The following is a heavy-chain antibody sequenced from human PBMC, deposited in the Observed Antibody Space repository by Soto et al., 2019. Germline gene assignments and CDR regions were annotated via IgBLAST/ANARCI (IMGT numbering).Heavy chain of an antibody. V-gene: IGHV3-23*01. CDR1: GFTFSSYA. CDR3: AKEAPGVVVVVAATYNWFDP. D-gene: IGHD2-15*01. J-gene: IGHJ5*02. Sequence: GGSLRLSCAASGFTFSSYAMSWVRQSPGKGLEWVSAISGSGGSTYYADSVKGRFTISRDNSKNTLCLQMNSLRAEDTAVYCCAKEAPGVVVVVAATYNWFDPWGQGTLVTVSS. CDR2: ISGSGGST.